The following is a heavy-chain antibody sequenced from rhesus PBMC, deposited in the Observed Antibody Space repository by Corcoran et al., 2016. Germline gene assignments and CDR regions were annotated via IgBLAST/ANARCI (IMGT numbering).Heavy chain of an antibody. V-gene: IGHV4-127*01. CDR2: IGGSRVTA. D-gene: IGHD3-34*01. CDR3: ARSYWGDY. Sequence: QVKRQESGPGLVKPSETLSLTCAVSGFSISSCYRWSRIRQPPGKGLDWIGYIGGSRVTANYNPFLKSRVTIAKDTCVNQFSLRLCSVTAADTAVYYCARSYWGDYWGQGVLVTVSS. J-gene: IGHJ4*01. CDR1: GFSISSCYR.